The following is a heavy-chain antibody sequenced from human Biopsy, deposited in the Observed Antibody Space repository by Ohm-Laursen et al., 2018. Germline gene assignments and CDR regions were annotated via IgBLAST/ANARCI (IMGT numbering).Heavy chain of an antibody. CDR3: ARVEAGTYDALDI. CDR1: GGSMTGYE. Sequence: GTLSLTCSVSGGSMTGYEWSWIRLAPGKGLEWIGYIYYSGGTKYNPSLASRVTFSVDMSKSQFSLKLHSVAAADTAVYYCARVEAGTYDALDIWGQGTLVAVSA. J-gene: IGHJ3*02. V-gene: IGHV4-59*01. CDR2: IYYSGGT. D-gene: IGHD1-26*01.